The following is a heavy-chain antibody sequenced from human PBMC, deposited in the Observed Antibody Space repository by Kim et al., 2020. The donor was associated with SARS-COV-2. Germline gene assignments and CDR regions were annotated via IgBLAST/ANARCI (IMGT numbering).Heavy chain of an antibody. J-gene: IGHJ6*02. CDR3: TTLLRYFDWLAVKYYYYGMDV. V-gene: IGHV3-15*01. CDR2: IKSKTDGGTT. CDR1: GFTFSNAW. Sequence: GGSLRLSCAASGFTFSNAWKSWVRQAPGKGLEWVGHIKSKTDGGTTDYAAPVKGRFTISRDDSKNTLYLQMNSLKTEDTAVYYCTTLLRYFDWLAVKYYYYGMDVWGQGTTVTVSS. D-gene: IGHD3-9*01.